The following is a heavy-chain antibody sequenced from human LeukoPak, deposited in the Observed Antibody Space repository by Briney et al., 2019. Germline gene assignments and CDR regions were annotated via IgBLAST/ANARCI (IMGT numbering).Heavy chain of an antibody. V-gene: IGHV1-18*01. D-gene: IGHD3-10*01. CDR1: GYTFTSYG. CDR3: ARDGGYWFGVTVGNAFDI. Sequence: ASVKVSCKASGYTFTSYGISWVRQAPGQGLEWMGWISAYNGNTNYAQKLQGRVTMTTDTSTSTAYMELRSLRSDDTAVYYCARDGGYWFGVTVGNAFDIWGQGTMVTVSS. CDR2: ISAYNGNT. J-gene: IGHJ3*02.